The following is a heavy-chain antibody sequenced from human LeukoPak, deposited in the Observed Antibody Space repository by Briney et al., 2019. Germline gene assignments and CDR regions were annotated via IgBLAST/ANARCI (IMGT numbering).Heavy chain of an antibody. CDR3: ARTLYPYYYDSSGYHAWFDP. CDR2: IYYSGST. V-gene: IGHV4-31*03. D-gene: IGHD3-22*01. CDR1: GGSISSGGYY. J-gene: IGHJ5*02. Sequence: SQTLSLTCTVSGGSISSGGYYWSWIRQHPGKGLEWIGYIYYSGSTYYNPSLKSRVTISVDTSKNQFSLKLSSVTAADTAVYYCARTLYPYYYDSSGYHAWFDPWGQGTLVTVSS.